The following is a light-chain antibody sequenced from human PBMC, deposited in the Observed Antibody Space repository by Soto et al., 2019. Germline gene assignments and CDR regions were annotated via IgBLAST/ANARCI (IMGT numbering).Light chain of an antibody. V-gene: IGKV1-33*01. CDR1: QDISNY. CDR3: QQYDILPIT. J-gene: IGKJ5*01. CDR2: AAS. Sequence: DIQMTQSPSSLSASVGDRVTITCQASQDISNYLNWYQQKPGKAPKLLIYAASTLQSGVPSRFSGTGSGTHFTFTISSLQTEDIGTYYCQQYDILPITFGRGTRLEIK.